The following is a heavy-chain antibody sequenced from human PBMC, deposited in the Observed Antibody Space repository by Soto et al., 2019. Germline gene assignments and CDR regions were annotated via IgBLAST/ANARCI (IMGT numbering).Heavy chain of an antibody. V-gene: IGHV4-4*02. Sequence: PSETLSLTCAVSGGSISSSNWWSWVRQPPGKGLEWIGEISHSGSTKYNPSLKSRVSISVDKSKNQFSLKLSSVTAADTAVYYCARDEYDSSGYYQSSFDYWGQGTLVTV. CDR3: ARDEYDSSGYYQSSFDY. CDR2: ISHSGST. J-gene: IGHJ4*02. D-gene: IGHD3-22*01. CDR1: GGSISSSNW.